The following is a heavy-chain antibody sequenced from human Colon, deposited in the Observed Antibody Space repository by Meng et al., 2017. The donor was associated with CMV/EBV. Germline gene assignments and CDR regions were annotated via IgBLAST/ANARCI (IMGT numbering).Heavy chain of an antibody. Sequence: GGSLRLSCAASGFNFRDFAMSWVRQAPGKGPEWVSAITGSGSSRYYADSVKGRFTISRDNSNNNIHLQMNSLRAEDTAVYYCAKSTYDDFWSGHGLDVWGQGTTVTVSS. D-gene: IGHD3-3*01. J-gene: IGHJ6*02. CDR3: AKSTYDDFWSGHGLDV. CDR2: ITGSGSSR. CDR1: GFNFRDFA. V-gene: IGHV3-23*01.